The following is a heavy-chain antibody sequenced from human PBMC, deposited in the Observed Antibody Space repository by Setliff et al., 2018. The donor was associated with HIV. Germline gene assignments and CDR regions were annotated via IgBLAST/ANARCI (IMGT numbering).Heavy chain of an antibody. CDR2: IIPSGST. V-gene: IGHV4-34*12. Sequence: SETLSLTCAVYGGSFSGYYWSWIRQPPGKGLKWIGEIIPSGSTYYNPSLKSRVTIPADTSKNHLSLKLPSLTAADTAVYYCGRLETGPATSAYGPFNSWGQGKMVTVSS. J-gene: IGHJ4*02. CDR3: GRLETGPATSAYGPFNS. D-gene: IGHD4-17*01. CDR1: GGSFSGYY.